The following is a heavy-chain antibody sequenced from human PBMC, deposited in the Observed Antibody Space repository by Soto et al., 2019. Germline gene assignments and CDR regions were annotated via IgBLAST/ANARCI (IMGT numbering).Heavy chain of an antibody. J-gene: IGHJ6*02. CDR3: ARDLRLSGNGMDV. CDR2: ISPSSGGA. D-gene: IGHD3-10*01. CDR1: GYTFSDFY. Sequence: QVQMVQSGPEMKKPGASVKVSCKASGYTFSDFYIHWVRQAPGQGLEWMGWISPSSGGANYAQKFQGRVTLTRATSINTAYMELSRLRSDDTALYYCARDLRLSGNGMDVWGQGTTVTVSS. V-gene: IGHV1-2*02.